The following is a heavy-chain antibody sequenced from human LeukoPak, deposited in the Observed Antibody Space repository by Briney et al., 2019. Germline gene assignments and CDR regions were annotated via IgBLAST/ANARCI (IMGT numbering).Heavy chain of an antibody. CDR3: AREPGGYYDSSGFLDS. Sequence: GGSLRLSCAASGFTFSSYWMHWVRQSPGKGLVWVARLNSDGSIADYADSVKGRFTIARDSGTNTVSLQMNSLRVEDTAVYFCAREPGGYYDSSGFLDSWGQGTVVTVSS. J-gene: IGHJ4*02. V-gene: IGHV3-74*01. CDR2: LNSDGSIA. CDR1: GFTFSSYW. D-gene: IGHD3-22*01.